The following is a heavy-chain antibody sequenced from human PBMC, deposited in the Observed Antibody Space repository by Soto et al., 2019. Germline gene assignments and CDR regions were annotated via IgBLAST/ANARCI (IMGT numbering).Heavy chain of an antibody. CDR2: IYYSGST. D-gene: IGHD6-13*01. CDR1: GGSIISYY. V-gene: IGHV4-59*01. Sequence: SETLSLTCTVSGGSIISYYWSWIRQPPGKGLEWIGYIYYSGSTNYNPSLKSRVTISVDTSKNQFSLKLSSVTAADTPVYYCARGGGRSWYRVFEIWGKGTMVTVS. J-gene: IGHJ3*02. CDR3: ARGGGRSWYRVFEI.